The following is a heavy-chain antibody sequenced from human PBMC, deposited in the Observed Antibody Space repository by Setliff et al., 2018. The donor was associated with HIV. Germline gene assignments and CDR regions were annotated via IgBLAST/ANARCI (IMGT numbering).Heavy chain of an antibody. CDR1: GVTLSDAA. J-gene: IGHJ4*02. Sequence: GESLRLSCAASGVTLSDAAIHWVRQASGKGLEWVGRIRGDYGASRSGRFTISRDDSKNTAYLQITNLQIEDTAVYYCARPRYCISTNCYEAFDYWGQGTLVTVSS. D-gene: IGHD2-2*01. V-gene: IGHV3-73*01. CDR3: ARPRYCISTNCYEAFDY. CDR2: IRG.